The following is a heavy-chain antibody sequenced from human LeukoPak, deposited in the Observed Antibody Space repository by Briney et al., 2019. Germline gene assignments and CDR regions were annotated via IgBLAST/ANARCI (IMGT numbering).Heavy chain of an antibody. D-gene: IGHD1-26*01. CDR3: ARVDLMGRTWALDY. CDR2: ISTSGGTI. Sequence: GGSLRLSCAASGFTFSNYDMKWVRQAPGKGLEWVSYISTSGGTIYYADSVKGRFTISRDNAKNSLYLQMISLRAEDTAVYFCARVDLMGRTWALDYWGQGTLLTVSS. CDR1: GFTFSNYD. J-gene: IGHJ4*02. V-gene: IGHV3-48*03.